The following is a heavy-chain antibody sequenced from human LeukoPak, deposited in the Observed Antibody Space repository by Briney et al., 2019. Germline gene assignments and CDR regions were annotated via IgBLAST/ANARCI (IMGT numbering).Heavy chain of an antibody. CDR1: GFTFSNYA. CDR3: AGGLYGSGSYPGHYFDY. D-gene: IGHD3-10*01. V-gene: IGHV3-23*01. CDR2: ISGSGSNT. J-gene: IGHJ4*02. Sequence: GGSLRLSCAASGFTFSNYAMSWVRQAPGKGLEWVSAISGSGSNTYYADSVKGRFTISRDNSKNTLYLQMNSLRAEDTAEHYCAGGLYGSGSYPGHYFDYWGQGTLVTVSS.